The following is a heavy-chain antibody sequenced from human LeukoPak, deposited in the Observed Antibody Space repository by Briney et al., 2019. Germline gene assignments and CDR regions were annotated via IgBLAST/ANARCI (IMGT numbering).Heavy chain of an antibody. D-gene: IGHD3-22*01. CDR2: INPNSGGT. CDR1: GYTFTGYY. J-gene: IGHJ4*02. CDR3: ASEVYDSSGYYSNY. V-gene: IGHV1-2*02. Sequence: ASVKVSCKASGYTFTGYYMRWVRQAPGQGLEWMGWINPNSGGTNYAQKFQGRVTMTRDTSISTAYMELSRLRSDDTAVYYCASEVYDSSGYYSNYWGQGTLVTVSS.